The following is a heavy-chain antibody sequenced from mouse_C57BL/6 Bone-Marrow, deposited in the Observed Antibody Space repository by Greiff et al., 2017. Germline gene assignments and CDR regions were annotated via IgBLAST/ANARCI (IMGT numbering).Heavy chain of an antibody. CDR2: IYPRSGNT. Sequence: VNVVESGAELARPGASVKLSCKASGYTFTSYGISWVKQRTGQGLEWIGEIYPRSGNTYYNEKFKGKATLTADKSSSTAYMELRSLTSEDSAVYFCARVRTVVSDYWGQGTTLTVSS. CDR3: ARVRTVVSDY. V-gene: IGHV1-81*01. J-gene: IGHJ2*01. CDR1: GYTFTSYG. D-gene: IGHD1-1*01.